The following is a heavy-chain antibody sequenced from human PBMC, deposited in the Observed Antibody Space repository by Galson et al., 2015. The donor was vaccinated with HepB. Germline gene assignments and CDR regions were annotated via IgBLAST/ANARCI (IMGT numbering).Heavy chain of an antibody. CDR2: IIPIFGTA. D-gene: IGHD3-10*01. CDR1: GGTFSSYA. CDR3: ARGLLWNGESFDY. V-gene: IGHV1-69*13. J-gene: IGHJ4*02. Sequence: SVKVSCKASGGTFSSYAISWVRQAPGQGLEWMGGIIPIFGTANYAQKFQGRVTITADESTSTAYMELSSLRSEDTAVYYCARGLLWNGESFDYWGQGTLVTVSS.